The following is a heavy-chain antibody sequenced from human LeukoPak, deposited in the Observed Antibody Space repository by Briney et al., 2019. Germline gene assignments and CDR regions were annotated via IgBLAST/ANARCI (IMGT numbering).Heavy chain of an antibody. CDR2: VNHRGTT. CDR1: GGSFSDYF. V-gene: IGHV4-34*01. Sequence: PSETLSLTCAVNGGSFSDYFWGWFRQPPGKGLEWIGEVNHRGTTSSNPSLKSRVAISVDASKNQFSLKLSSVTAADMAIYYCARIHLWPENWFDAWGQGGLVTVSS. D-gene: IGHD3-10*01. J-gene: IGHJ5*02. CDR3: ARIHLWPENWFDA.